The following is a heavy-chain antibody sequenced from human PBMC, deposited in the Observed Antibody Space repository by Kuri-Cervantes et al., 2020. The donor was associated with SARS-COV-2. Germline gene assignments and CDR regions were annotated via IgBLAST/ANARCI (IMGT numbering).Heavy chain of an antibody. V-gene: IGHV3-21*01. CDR2: ISSSSSYI. CDR3: ARVHKAGATYYYYYMDV. D-gene: IGHD1-26*01. Sequence: SCAASGFTFSSYSMNWVRQAPGKGLEWVSSISSSSSYIYYADSVKGRFTISRDNAKNSLYLQMNSLRAEDTAVYYCARVHKAGATYYYYYMDVWGKGTTVTVSS. CDR1: GFTFSSYS. J-gene: IGHJ6*03.